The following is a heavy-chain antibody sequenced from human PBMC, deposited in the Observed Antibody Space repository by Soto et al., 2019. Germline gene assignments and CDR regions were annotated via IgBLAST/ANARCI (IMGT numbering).Heavy chain of an antibody. J-gene: IGHJ6*02. CDR3: AIVLLGYYDSSGYPHYYGMDV. D-gene: IGHD3-22*01. V-gene: IGHV4-31*03. CDR2: IYYSGST. CDR1: GGSISSGGYY. Sequence: TLSLTCTVSGGSISSGGYYWSWIRQHPGKGLEWIGYIYYSGSTYYNPSLKSRVTISIDTSKNQFSLKLSSVTAADTAVYYCAIVLLGYYDSSGYPHYYGMDVWGQGTTVTVSS.